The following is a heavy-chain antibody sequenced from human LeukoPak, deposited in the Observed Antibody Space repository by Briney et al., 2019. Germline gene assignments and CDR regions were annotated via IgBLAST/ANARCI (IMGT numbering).Heavy chain of an antibody. D-gene: IGHD6-19*01. J-gene: IGHJ4*02. CDR1: GGSISSHY. Sequence: SETLSLTCMVSGGSISSHYWGWIRQPPGKGLEYIGNICYTGATNSSPSLKSRVIISVDTSNNQFSLRLNSVTAANTAVYFCASYGYTSAWTHFDNWGQGILVTVSS. CDR2: ICYTGAT. V-gene: IGHV4-59*08. CDR3: ASYGYTSAWTHFDN.